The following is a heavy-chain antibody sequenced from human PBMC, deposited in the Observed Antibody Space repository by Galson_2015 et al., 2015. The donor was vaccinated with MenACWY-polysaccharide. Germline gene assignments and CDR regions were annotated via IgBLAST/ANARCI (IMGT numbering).Heavy chain of an antibody. CDR3: ARGYSAYD. V-gene: IGHV3-74*01. Sequence: LSLSCAASGFTFSTYWMHWVRQAPGKGLVWVSRIKSDGSSTNYADSVKGRFTISRDNAKNTLYLQMNSLRAEDTALYYCARGYSAYDWGQGTLVTVSA. CDR1: GFTFSTYW. CDR2: IKSDGSST. D-gene: IGHD5-12*01. J-gene: IGHJ4*02.